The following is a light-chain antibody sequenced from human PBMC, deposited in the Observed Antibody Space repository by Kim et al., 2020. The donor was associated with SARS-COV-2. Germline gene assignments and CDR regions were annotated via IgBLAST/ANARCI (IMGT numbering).Light chain of an antibody. J-gene: IGLJ2*01. CDR1: KLGDKY. CDR3: QAWDSSTVV. Sequence: VSPGQTASITCSGDKLGDKYACLYQQKPGQSPVLVIYQDSKRPSGIPERFSGSNSGNTDTLTISGTQAMDEADYYCQAWDSSTVVFGGGTQLTVL. CDR2: QDS. V-gene: IGLV3-1*01.